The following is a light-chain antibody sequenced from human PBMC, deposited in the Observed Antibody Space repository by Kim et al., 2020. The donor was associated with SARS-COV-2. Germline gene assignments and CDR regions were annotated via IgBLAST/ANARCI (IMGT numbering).Light chain of an antibody. CDR2: GAS. J-gene: IGKJ2*01. CDR3: QQYGSSPYT. CDR1: QSVGSSY. V-gene: IGKV3-20*01. Sequence: EIVLTQSPGTLSLSPGERATLSCRPSQSVGSSYLAWYQQTPGQAPRLLIYGASSRATGIPDRFSGSGSGTDFTLTISRLEPDDFAVYYCQQYGSSPYTFGQGTKLEI.